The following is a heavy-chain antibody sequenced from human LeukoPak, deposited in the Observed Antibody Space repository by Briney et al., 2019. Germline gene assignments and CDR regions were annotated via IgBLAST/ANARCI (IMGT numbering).Heavy chain of an antibody. D-gene: IGHD3-10*01. CDR3: TTDRSPLSMVRGVITPDY. J-gene: IGHJ4*02. CDR2: IRSKANSYAT. Sequence: PGGSLRLSCAASGFTFSGSAMHWVRQASGKGLEWVGRIRSKANSYATAYAASVKGRFTISRDDSKNTAYLQMNSLKTEDTAVYYCTTDRSPLSMVRGVITPDYWGQGTLVTVSS. V-gene: IGHV3-73*01. CDR1: GFTFSGSA.